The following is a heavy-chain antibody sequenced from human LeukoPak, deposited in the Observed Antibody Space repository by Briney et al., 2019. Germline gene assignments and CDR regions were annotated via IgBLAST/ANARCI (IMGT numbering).Heavy chain of an antibody. Sequence: ALRLSCAASGFTFDDYAMHWVRQAPGKGLEWVSGISWNSGSIGYADSVKGRFTISRDNARNSLCLLMNSLRAEDTALYYCAKDISHDSSGYPDYWGQGTLVTVSS. CDR3: AKDISHDSSGYPDY. CDR1: GFTFDDYA. D-gene: IGHD3-22*01. V-gene: IGHV3-9*01. CDR2: ISWNSGSI. J-gene: IGHJ4*02.